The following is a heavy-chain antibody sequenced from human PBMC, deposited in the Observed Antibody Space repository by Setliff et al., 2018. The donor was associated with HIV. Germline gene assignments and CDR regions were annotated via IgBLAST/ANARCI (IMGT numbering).Heavy chain of an antibody. Sequence: LSLTCAVYGGSFNGYYWSWIRQPPGKGLEWIGEINHSGSTNYNPSLKSRVTMSVDKSKNQFSLRLSSVTAADTAVYYCARGFDYAQRPPLYYFDYWGQGTLVTVSS. CDR3: ARGFDYAQRPPLYYFDY. D-gene: IGHD2-2*01. CDR1: GGSFNGYY. V-gene: IGHV4-34*01. J-gene: IGHJ4*02. CDR2: INHSGST.